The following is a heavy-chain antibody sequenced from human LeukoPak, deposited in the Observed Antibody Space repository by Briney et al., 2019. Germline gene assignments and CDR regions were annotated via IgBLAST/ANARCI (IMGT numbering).Heavy chain of an antibody. CDR3: AKSRGKYHLDGFDY. D-gene: IGHD2-2*01. CDR1: GFISSSYA. J-gene: IGHJ4*02. V-gene: IGHV3-23*01. Sequence: GGSLRLSCAAAGFISSSYAMSCVRQAAGEGREWVSAISGSGGSTYYADSVKGRFTISRDNSKNTLYLQMNSLRAEDTAVYYCAKSRGKYHLDGFDYWGQGTLVSVSS. CDR2: ISGSGGST.